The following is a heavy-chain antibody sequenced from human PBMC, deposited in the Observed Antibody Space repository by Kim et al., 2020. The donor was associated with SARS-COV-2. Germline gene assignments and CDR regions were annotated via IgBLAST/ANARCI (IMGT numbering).Heavy chain of an antibody. CDR1: GFTFSGSA. Sequence: GGSLRLSCAASGFTFSGSAMHWVRQASGKGLEWVGRIRSKANSYATAYAASVKGRFTISRDDSKNTAYLQMNSLKTEDTAVYYCTTIAEQYYDSSGYLRGDCHYWGQGTLVTVSS. D-gene: IGHD3-22*01. CDR3: TTIAEQYYDSSGYLRGDCHY. V-gene: IGHV3-73*01. CDR2: IRSKANSYAT. J-gene: IGHJ4*02.